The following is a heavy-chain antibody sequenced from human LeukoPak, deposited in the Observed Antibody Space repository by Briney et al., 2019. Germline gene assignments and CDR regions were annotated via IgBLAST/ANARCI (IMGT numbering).Heavy chain of an antibody. J-gene: IGHJ4*02. CDR2: IYYSGST. Sequence: SETLSLTCTVSGGSISSYYWSWIRQPPGKGLEWIGYIYYSGSTNYDPSLKSRVTISVDTSKNQFSLKLSSVTAADTAVYYCARGYGLFDYWGQGTLVTVSS. D-gene: IGHD2-21*01. V-gene: IGHV4-59*01. CDR1: GGSISSYY. CDR3: ARGYGLFDY.